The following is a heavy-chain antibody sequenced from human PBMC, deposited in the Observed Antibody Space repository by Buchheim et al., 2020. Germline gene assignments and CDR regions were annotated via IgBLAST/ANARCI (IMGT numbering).Heavy chain of an antibody. CDR1: GGSISSGGYY. CDR2: IYYSGST. J-gene: IGHJ4*02. V-gene: IGHV4-31*03. CDR3: ARDRAECTNGVCYPPVFDY. D-gene: IGHD2-8*01. Sequence: QVQLQESGPGLVKPSQTLSPTCTVPGGSISSGGYYWSWIRQHPGKGLEWIGYIYYSGSTYYNPSLKSRVTISVDTSKNQFSLKLSSVTAADTAVYYCARDRAECTNGVCYPPVFDYWGQGTL.